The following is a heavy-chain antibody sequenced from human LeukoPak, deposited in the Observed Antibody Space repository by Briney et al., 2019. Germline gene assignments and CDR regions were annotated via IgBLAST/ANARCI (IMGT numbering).Heavy chain of an antibody. CDR1: GFTFSSYA. CDR2: ISYDGSNK. Sequence: PGRSLRLSCAAFGFTFSSYAMHWVRQAPGKGLEWVAVISYDGSNKYYADSVKGRFTISRDNSKNTLYLQMNSLRAEDTAVYYCAKARYCSSTSCRAPSAFDVWGQGTMVTVSS. V-gene: IGHV3-30-3*01. D-gene: IGHD2-2*01. CDR3: AKARYCSSTSCRAPSAFDV. J-gene: IGHJ3*01.